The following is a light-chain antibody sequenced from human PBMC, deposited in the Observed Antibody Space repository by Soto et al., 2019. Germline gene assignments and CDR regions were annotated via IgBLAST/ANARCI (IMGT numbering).Light chain of an antibody. CDR2: EVS. J-gene: IGLJ2*01. CDR3: SSFAGAPVI. CDR1: SSDVGEYNY. V-gene: IGLV2-8*01. Sequence: QSALTQPPSASGSPGQSVTIPCTGTSSDVGEYNYVSWYRHHPGKVPKLLIYEVSKRPSGVPDRFSGSKSGNTASLTVSGLQAEDEADYYCSSFAGAPVIFGGGTKLTVL.